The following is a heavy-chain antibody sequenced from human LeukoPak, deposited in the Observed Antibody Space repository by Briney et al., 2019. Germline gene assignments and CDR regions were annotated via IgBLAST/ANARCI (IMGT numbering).Heavy chain of an antibody. Sequence: SETLSLTCAVYGGSFSGYYWSWIRQPPGKGLEWIGEINHSGSTNYNPSLKSRVTISVDTSKNQFSLKLSSVTAADTAVYYCARLSGSRYCSSTSCYAPDHWGQGTLVTVSS. CDR1: GGSFSGYY. V-gene: IGHV4-34*01. CDR2: INHSGST. D-gene: IGHD2-2*01. J-gene: IGHJ4*02. CDR3: ARLSGSRYCSSTSCYAPDH.